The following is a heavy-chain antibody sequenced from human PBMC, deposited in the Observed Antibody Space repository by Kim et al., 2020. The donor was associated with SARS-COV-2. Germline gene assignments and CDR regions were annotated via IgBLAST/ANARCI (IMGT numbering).Heavy chain of an antibody. Sequence: GESLKISCQSSGYSFNSYWIGWVRQTPGRGLEWMGVIYPHDSDTIYSPSFQGQVTISADTSISTAYLHWGSLQASDTAIYYCARRALRYGDNGGDFDSWGQGTLVTVSS. CDR3: ARRALRYGDNGGDFDS. CDR2: IYPHDSDT. V-gene: IGHV5-51*01. D-gene: IGHD4-17*01. CDR1: GYSFNSYW. J-gene: IGHJ4*02.